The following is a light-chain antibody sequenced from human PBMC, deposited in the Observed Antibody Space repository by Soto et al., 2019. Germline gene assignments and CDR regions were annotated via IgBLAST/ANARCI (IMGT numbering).Light chain of an antibody. CDR2: DAS. Sequence: DIQMTQSPSTLSASVGDRVTITCRASQRISSWLAWYQQKPGKVPKLLIYDASSLESGVPSRFSGSGSGTEFTLTISSLQPDDFATYYCQQYNSYPYPFGQGTKLEIK. J-gene: IGKJ2*01. V-gene: IGKV1-5*01. CDR1: QRISSW. CDR3: QQYNSYPYP.